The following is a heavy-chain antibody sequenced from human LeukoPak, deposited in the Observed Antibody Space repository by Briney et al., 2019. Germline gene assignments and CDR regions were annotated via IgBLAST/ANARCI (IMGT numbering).Heavy chain of an antibody. CDR1: GFTFSSYA. J-gene: IGHJ4*02. CDR3: ARIRYLDY. CDR2: ISSNGGST. Sequence: PGGSLRLSCAASGFTFSSYAMHWVRQAPGKGLEYVSAISSNGGSTYYANSVKGRFTISRDNSKNTPYLQMGSLRADDTAVYYCARIRYLDYWGQGILVTVSS. V-gene: IGHV3-64*01. D-gene: IGHD3-9*01.